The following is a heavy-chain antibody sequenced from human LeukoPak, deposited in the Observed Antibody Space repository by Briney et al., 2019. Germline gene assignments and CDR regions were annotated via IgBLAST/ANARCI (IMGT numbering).Heavy chain of an antibody. CDR1: GFTFSSYW. Sequence: GGSLRLSCAASGFTFSSYWMSWVHQAPGKGLEWVANIKQDGSEKYYVDSVKGRFTISRDNAKNSLYLQMNSLRAEDTAVYYCASNYYDFWSGYYSSPYYMDVWGKGTTVTVSS. CDR2: IKQDGSEK. CDR3: ASNYYDFWSGYYSSPYYMDV. V-gene: IGHV3-7*01. D-gene: IGHD3-3*01. J-gene: IGHJ6*03.